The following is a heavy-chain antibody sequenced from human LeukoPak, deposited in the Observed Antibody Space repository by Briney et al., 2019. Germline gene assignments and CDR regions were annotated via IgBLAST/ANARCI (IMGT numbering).Heavy chain of an antibody. V-gene: IGHV1-2*02. Sequence: GASVKVSCKASGYTFTDYHIYWMRQAPGQGLEWMGWNNPNSGGTNYAQKFQGRVTMTRDTSTNTAYMELSRLRSDDTAVYFCARVRAIAATGTGARYFRDWGQGTLVTVSS. CDR1: GYTFTDYH. J-gene: IGHJ1*01. CDR3: ARVRAIAATGTGARYFRD. CDR2: NNPNSGGT. D-gene: IGHD1-1*01.